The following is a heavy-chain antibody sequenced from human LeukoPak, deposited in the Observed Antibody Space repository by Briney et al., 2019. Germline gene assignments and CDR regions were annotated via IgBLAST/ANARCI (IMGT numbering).Heavy chain of an antibody. CDR1: GGSISSGASD. Sequence: SQTLSLTCTVSGGSISSGASDWGWIRQHPKRGLEWVGYINHSGSTYYNPSLGSRVTMSVDTSKNQFSLKLSSVTAADSAVYYCARYSVVATLAAFDIWGQGTMVTVSS. CDR3: ARYSVVATLAAFDI. V-gene: IGHV4-31*03. J-gene: IGHJ3*02. D-gene: IGHD2-15*01. CDR2: INHSGST.